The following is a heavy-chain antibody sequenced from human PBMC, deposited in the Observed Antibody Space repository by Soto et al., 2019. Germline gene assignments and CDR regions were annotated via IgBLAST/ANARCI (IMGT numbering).Heavy chain of an antibody. CDR3: AAGFPPDF. V-gene: IGHV3-7*01. CDR1: RFTIGNYW. Sequence: EVLLVESGGGLVQPGGSLTLSCEASRFTIGNYWMNWARQAPGKGLEWVANIKGDGSEKYYVGSVEGRFTISRDNTKNSLDLQMNSLRVEDTAVYYCAAGFPPDFWGQGTLVTVSS. D-gene: IGHD3-10*01. CDR2: IKGDGSEK. J-gene: IGHJ4*02.